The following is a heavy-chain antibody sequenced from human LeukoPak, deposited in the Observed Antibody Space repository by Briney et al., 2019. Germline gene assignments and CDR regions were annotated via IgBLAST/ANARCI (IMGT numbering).Heavy chain of an antibody. J-gene: IGHJ5*02. CDR3: ARDNYNWNDQRWSDP. V-gene: IGHV4-4*02. CDR1: GGSISSSNW. Sequence: SETLSLTCAVSGGSISSSNWWSWVRQPPGKGLEWIGEIYHSGSTNYNPSLKSRVTISVDTSKNQFSLKLSSVTAADTAVYYCARDNYNWNDQRWSDPWGQGTLVTVSS. CDR2: IYHSGST. D-gene: IGHD1-20*01.